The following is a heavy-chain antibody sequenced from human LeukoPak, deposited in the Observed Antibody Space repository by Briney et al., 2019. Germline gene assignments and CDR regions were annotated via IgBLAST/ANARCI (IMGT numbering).Heavy chain of an antibody. CDR3: ARDCSSTSCFDY. CDR2: IYTSGST. CDR1: GGSISSYY. J-gene: IGHJ4*02. V-gene: IGHV4-4*07. D-gene: IGHD2-2*01. Sequence: SETLSLTCNVSGGSISSYYWSWIRQPAGKGLEWIGRIYTSGSTNYNPSLKSRVTMSVDTSKNQFSLKLSSVTAADTAVYYCARDCSSTSCFDYWGQGTLVTVSS.